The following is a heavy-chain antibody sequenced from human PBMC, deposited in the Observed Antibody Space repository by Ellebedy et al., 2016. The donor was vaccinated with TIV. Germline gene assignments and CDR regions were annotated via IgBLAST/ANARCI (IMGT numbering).Heavy chain of an antibody. Sequence: GGSLRLXXAASGFTFTNAWMSWVRQAPGKGLEWVGRIGSKTDGETTDYAAPVKGRFTISRDDSKDTLHLQMNTLKTEDTAVYYCATQAVWGLINYWGQGTLVTASS. D-gene: IGHD3-10*01. V-gene: IGHV3-15*04. CDR1: GFTFTNAW. CDR3: ATQAVWGLINY. CDR2: IGSKTDGETT. J-gene: IGHJ4*02.